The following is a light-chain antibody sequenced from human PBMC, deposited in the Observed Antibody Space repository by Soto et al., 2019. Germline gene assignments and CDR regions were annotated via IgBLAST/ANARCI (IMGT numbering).Light chain of an antibody. CDR2: DAS. J-gene: IGKJ3*01. Sequence: EIVLTQSPATLSSSPGERATLSCRASQSVSSYLAWYQQKPGQVPRLLIYDASTRATGIPARFSGSGSGTDFTLTISSLEPEDFAVYYCQQYSNGPFTFGPGTKVDIK. CDR3: QQYSNGPFT. V-gene: IGKV3-11*01. CDR1: QSVSSY.